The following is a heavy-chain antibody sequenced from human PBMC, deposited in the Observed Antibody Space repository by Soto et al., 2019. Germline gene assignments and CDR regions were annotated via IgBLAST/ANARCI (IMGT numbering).Heavy chain of an antibody. CDR1: GYSFTSYV. V-gene: IGHV1-3*01. J-gene: IGHJ4*02. Sequence: ASVKVSCKASGYSFTSYVMHWVRQAPGQRLEWMGWINSGNGNTKYSQNFQGRVTISRDTSASTAYMELSSLRSEDTAVYYCAREGQWLALDSWGQGTLVTVSS. CDR2: INSGNGNT. D-gene: IGHD6-19*01. CDR3: AREGQWLALDS.